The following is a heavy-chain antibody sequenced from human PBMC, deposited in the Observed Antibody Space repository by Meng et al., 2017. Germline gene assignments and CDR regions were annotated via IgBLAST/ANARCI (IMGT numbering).Heavy chain of an antibody. CDR3: ARDGGSGSGWYKADY. V-gene: IGHV1-69*13. CDR1: GGTFSSYA. D-gene: IGHD6-19*01. CDR2: IIPIFGTA. J-gene: IGHJ4*02. Sequence: SVQVSCKASGGTFSSYAISWVRQAPGQGLEWMGGIIPIFGTANYAQKFQGRVTITADESTSTAYMELSSLRSEDTAVYYCARDGGSGSGWYKADYWGQGTLVTVSS.